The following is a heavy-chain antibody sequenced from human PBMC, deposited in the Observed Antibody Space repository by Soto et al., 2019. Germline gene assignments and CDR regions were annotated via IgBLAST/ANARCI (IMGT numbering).Heavy chain of an antibody. V-gene: IGHV1-18*01. J-gene: IGHJ3*02. CDR1: GYTFTSYG. D-gene: IGHD3-16*01. CDR3: ATDSQIRGTFGGVPPGGFDI. CDR2: ISAYNGNT. Sequence: ASVKVSCKASGYTFTSYGISWLRQAPGQGLEWMGWISAYNGNTNYAQKIQGRVTMTADTSTDTAYMELSSLRSEDTAVYYCATDSQIRGTFGGVPPGGFDIWGQGTMVTVSS.